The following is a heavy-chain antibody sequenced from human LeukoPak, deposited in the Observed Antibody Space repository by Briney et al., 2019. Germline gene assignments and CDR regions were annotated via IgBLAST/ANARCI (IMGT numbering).Heavy chain of an antibody. V-gene: IGHV4-34*01. CDR2: INHSGST. CDR1: GGSFSGYY. D-gene: IGHD6-19*01. Sequence: SETLSLTCAVYGGSFSGYYWSWIRQPPGKGLEWIGEINHSGSTNYNPSLKSRVTISVDTSKNQFSLKLSSVTAADTAVYYCARVTGIAVAGTYYWGQGTLVTVSS. J-gene: IGHJ4*02. CDR3: ARVTGIAVAGTYY.